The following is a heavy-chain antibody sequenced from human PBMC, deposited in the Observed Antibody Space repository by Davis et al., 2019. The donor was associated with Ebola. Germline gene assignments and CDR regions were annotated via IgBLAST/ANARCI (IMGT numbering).Heavy chain of an antibody. Sequence: SETLSLTCTVSGGSISSSSYYWSWIRQPPGKGLEWIGYIYYSGSTNYNPSLKSRVTISVDTSKNQFSLKLSSVTAADTAVYYCARGASSSSVSALWDYWGQGTLVTVSS. CDR1: GGSISSSSYY. CDR2: IYYSGST. J-gene: IGHJ4*02. V-gene: IGHV4-61*01. CDR3: ARGASSSSVSALWDY. D-gene: IGHD6-6*01.